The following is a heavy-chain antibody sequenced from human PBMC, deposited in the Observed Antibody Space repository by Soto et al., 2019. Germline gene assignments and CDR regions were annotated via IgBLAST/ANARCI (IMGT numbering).Heavy chain of an antibody. J-gene: IGHJ6*03. V-gene: IGHV3-7*01. CDR1: GFTFSSYW. CDR2: IKQDGSEK. D-gene: IGHD3-10*01. CDR3: ATVVTMVRGVTPNYYCYYLDV. Sequence: VQLVESGGGLVQPGGSLRLSCAASGFTFSSYWMSWVRQAPGKGLEWVANIKQDGSEKYYVDSVKGRFTISSDNAKYSLYRQKNGLRAEDTAVYYCATVVTMVRGVTPNYYCYYLDVWGKGTTVTVSS.